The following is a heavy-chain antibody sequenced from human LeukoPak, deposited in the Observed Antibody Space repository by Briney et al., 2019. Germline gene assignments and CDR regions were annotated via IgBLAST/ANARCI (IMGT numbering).Heavy chain of an antibody. V-gene: IGHV3-33*01. CDR1: GFTFSDYG. J-gene: IGHJ4*02. D-gene: IGHD3-10*01. Sequence: GGSLRLSCAASGFTFSDYGIHWVRQAPGKGLEWAAVIWSDGSNKYYADSVKGRFTISRDNSKKTLYLQMNRLRVEDTAVYYCVRASGSFDYWGQGTLVTVSS. CDR2: IWSDGSNK. CDR3: VRASGSFDY.